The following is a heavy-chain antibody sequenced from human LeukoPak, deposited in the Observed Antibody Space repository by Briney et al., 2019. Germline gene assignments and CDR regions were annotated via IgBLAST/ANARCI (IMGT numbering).Heavy chain of an antibody. D-gene: IGHD1-26*01. Sequence: SVKVSCKASGGTFSSYAISWVRQAPGQGLEWMGGIIPIFGTANYAQKFQGRVTITADESTSTAYMELSSLRSEDTAVYYCASNSGSYYSWFDPWGQGTLVAVSS. CDR3: ASNSGSYYSWFDP. CDR1: GGTFSSYA. CDR2: IIPIFGTA. V-gene: IGHV1-69*13. J-gene: IGHJ5*02.